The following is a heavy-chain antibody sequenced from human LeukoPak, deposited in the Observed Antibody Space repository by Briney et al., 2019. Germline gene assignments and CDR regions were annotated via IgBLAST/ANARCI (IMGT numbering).Heavy chain of an antibody. CDR3: ARGGGVVVPAAQLLDY. V-gene: IGHV1-2*02. CDR2: MHPNSGGT. J-gene: IGHJ4*02. Sequence: ASVKVSCKASGYTFTDYYMHWLRQAPGQGLEWMGWMHPNSGGTNYAQKFQGRVTMTTDTSTSTAFMELRSLRSDDTAVYYCARGGGVVVPAAQLLDYWGQGTLVTVSS. CDR1: GYTFTDYY. D-gene: IGHD2-2*01.